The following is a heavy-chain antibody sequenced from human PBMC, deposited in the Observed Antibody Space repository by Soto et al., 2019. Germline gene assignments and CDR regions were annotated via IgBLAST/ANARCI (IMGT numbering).Heavy chain of an antibody. CDR3: ARACSTSSLCAFDF. CDR1: GGTFSSYD. J-gene: IGHJ4*02. D-gene: IGHD6-6*01. Sequence: ASVKVSCKASGGTFSSYDMNWVRQAPGQGLEWMGGIIPIIGITKYAQKFQGRVMMTRDKSITTAYMELSRLRSDDTAVYYCARACSTSSLCAFDFWGQGTMVTVSS. CDR2: IIPIIGIT. V-gene: IGHV1-2*02.